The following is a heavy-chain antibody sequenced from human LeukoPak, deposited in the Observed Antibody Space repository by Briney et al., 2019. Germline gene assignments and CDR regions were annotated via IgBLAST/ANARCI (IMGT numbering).Heavy chain of an antibody. V-gene: IGHV1-18*01. CDR1: GYTFTSYG. D-gene: IGHD2-21*01. CDR3: ARTSPFGWGSSTYYFDY. Sequence: GASVKVSCKASGYTFTSYGISWVRQAPGQGLEWMGWISAYNGNTNYAQKFQGRVTMTRDTSISTAYMELSRLRFDDTAVYYCARTSPFGWGSSTYYFDYWGQGTLVTVSS. J-gene: IGHJ4*02. CDR2: ISAYNGNT.